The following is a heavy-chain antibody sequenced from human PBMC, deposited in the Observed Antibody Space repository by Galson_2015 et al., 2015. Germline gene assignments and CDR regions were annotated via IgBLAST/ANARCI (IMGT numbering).Heavy chain of an antibody. J-gene: IGHJ2*01. V-gene: IGHV3-23*01. CDR3: AKRGGKTGHWYFEL. Sequence: SLRLSCAASGFTFSSSAMSWVRQAPGKGLEWVSGIRGSGAGTYYADSVKGRFTISRDTSKNMLYLQMNSLRDEDTAVYYCAKRGGKTGHWYFELWGRGTLVTVSS. CDR2: IRGSGAGT. D-gene: IGHD3-10*01. CDR1: GFTFSSSA.